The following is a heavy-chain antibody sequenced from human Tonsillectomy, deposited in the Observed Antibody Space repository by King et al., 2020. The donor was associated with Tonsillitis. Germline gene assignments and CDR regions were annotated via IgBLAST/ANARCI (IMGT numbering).Heavy chain of an antibody. CDR3: ARGTSAVPAAMLY. Sequence: VQLVESGGGLVKPGGSLRLSCAASGFTFSDYYMSWVRQAPGKGLEWVSYITSSSSYTMYADSVRGRFIISRDNAKNSLYLHMNSLRAEDTGFYYCARGTSAVPAAMLYWGQGILVTVSS. V-gene: IGHV3-11*06. D-gene: IGHD2-2*01. CDR1: GFTFSDYY. J-gene: IGHJ4*02. CDR2: ITSSSSYT.